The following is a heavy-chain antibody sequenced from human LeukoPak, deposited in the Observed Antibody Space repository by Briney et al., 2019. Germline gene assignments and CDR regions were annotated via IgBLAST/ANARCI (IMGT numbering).Heavy chain of an antibody. J-gene: IGHJ4*02. Sequence: SETLSLTCTVSGYSISSGFCWGWIRQPPGEGLEWIGSIFHSGSTYYNPSLKSRVTISVDTSKNQFSLRLSSVTAADTAVYYCARECSGGSCYHLDYWGQGTLVIVSS. D-gene: IGHD2-15*01. CDR3: ARECSGGSCYHLDY. CDR2: IFHSGST. V-gene: IGHV4-38-2*02. CDR1: GYSISSGFC.